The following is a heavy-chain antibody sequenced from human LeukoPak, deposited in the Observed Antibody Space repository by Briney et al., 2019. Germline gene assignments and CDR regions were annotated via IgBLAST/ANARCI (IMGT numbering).Heavy chain of an antibody. V-gene: IGHV1-8*01. CDR2: MYPNSGNT. CDR3: ARASGGVKYFDY. CDR1: GYTFTSYD. J-gene: IGHJ4*02. D-gene: IGHD2-8*02. Sequence: ASVKVSCKASGYTFTSYDINWVRQATGQGLEWMGWMYPNSGNTGYAQKFQGRVTMTRNTSICTAYMELSSLRSEDTAVYYCARASGGVKYFDYWGQGTLVTVSS.